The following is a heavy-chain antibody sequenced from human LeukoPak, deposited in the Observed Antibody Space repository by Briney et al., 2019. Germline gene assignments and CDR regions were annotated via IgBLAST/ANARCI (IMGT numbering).Heavy chain of an antibody. D-gene: IGHD1-26*01. CDR1: GFTFSSYS. J-gene: IGHJ4*02. Sequence: GGSLRLSFAASGFTFSSYSMNWVRQAPGKGLEWVSSITSSSSYIYYAESVKGRFTISRDNGKNSLYLQMNSLRAEDTAVYYCASGATTLFDYWGQGTLVTVSS. V-gene: IGHV3-21*01. CDR3: ASGATTLFDY. CDR2: ITSSSSYI.